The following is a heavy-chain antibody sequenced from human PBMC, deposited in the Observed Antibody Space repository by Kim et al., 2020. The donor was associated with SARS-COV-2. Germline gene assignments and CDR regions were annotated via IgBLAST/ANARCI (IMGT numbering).Heavy chain of an antibody. J-gene: IGHJ1*01. V-gene: IGHV4-59*08. CDR3: AGHPLNRYYDSSGYYRGVSVEYFQH. Sequence: SETLSLTCTVSGGSISSYYWSWIRQPPGTGLEWIGYIYFSGSTNYNSSLNSRVTISVDTSTNQFSLKLSPVTAADTAVYYCAGHPLNRYYDSSGYYRGVSVEYFQHWGQGTLVTVSS. CDR2: IYFSGST. CDR1: GGSISSYY. D-gene: IGHD3-22*01.